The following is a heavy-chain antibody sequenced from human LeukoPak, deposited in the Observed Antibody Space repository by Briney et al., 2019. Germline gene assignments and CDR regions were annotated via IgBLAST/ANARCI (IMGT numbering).Heavy chain of an antibody. J-gene: IGHJ4*02. CDR2: ISGSGSGT. Sequence: GGSLRLSCAASGFTFSTYAMTWVRQASGQGLEWVSSISGSGSGTYYADSVKGRFTISRDNSKNTLYLQMNSLRAEDTAVYYCAKVAYNWISYGPFDYWGQGTLVTVSP. D-gene: IGHD1-20*01. CDR3: AKVAYNWISYGPFDY. V-gene: IGHV3-23*01. CDR1: GFTFSTYA.